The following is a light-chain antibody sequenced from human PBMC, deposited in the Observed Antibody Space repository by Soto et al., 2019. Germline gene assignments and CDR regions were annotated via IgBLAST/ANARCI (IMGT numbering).Light chain of an antibody. CDR1: SSDVGGYNY. J-gene: IGLJ3*02. CDR2: DVY. Sequence: QPVLTQPASVSGSPGQSITISCTGTSSDVGGYNYVSWYQQHPGKAPKLMIYDVYNRPSGLSNRFSGSKSGNTASLTISGLQAEDEADYYCSSYTSSHTVLFGGGTKLTVL. V-gene: IGLV2-14*03. CDR3: SSYTSSHTVL.